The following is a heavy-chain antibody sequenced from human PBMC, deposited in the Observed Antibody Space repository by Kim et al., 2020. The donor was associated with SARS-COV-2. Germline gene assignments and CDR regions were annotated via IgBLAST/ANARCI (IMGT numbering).Heavy chain of an antibody. CDR3: ARHYYYSSGYWFGYYYYGMDV. CDR2: IYYSGSS. J-gene: IGHJ6*02. CDR1: GGSFSSYY. D-gene: IGHD3-22*01. Sequence: SETLSLTCTVPGGSFSSYYWSWIRQPPGKGLEWIGYIYYSGSSNYNPSLKSRVTISVDTSKNQFSLKLSSVTAAYTAVYYCARHYYYSSGYWFGYYYYGMDVWGQGTTVTVSS. V-gene: IGHV4-59*01.